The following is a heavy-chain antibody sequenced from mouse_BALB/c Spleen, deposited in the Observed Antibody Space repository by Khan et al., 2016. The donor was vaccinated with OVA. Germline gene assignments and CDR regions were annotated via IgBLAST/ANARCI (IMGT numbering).Heavy chain of an antibody. V-gene: IGHV1-77*01. Sequence: QVQLKESGPELVKPGASVKMSCKASGYTFTYYVITWVKQRTGQGLEWIGEIYPGSDNAYYNERFKGKATLTADKSSNTTHMQLSSLTSEDSEVYFCARGDGYYVYFDYWGQGTTLTVSS. CDR3: ARGDGYYVYFDY. CDR1: GYTFTYYV. J-gene: IGHJ2*01. CDR2: IYPGSDNA. D-gene: IGHD2-3*01.